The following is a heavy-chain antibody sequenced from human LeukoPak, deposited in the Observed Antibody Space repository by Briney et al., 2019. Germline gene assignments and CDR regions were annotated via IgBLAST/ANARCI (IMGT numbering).Heavy chain of an antibody. CDR3: ARVSKMATITPLFDY. Sequence: SETLSLTCTVSGGSISSYYWSWIRQPPGKGLEWIGYIYYSGSTNYNPSLKSRVTISVDTSKNQFSLKLSSVSAADTAVYYCARVSKMATITPLFDYWGQGTLVTVSS. J-gene: IGHJ4*02. D-gene: IGHD5-24*01. CDR1: GGSISSYY. V-gene: IGHV4-59*01. CDR2: IYYSGST.